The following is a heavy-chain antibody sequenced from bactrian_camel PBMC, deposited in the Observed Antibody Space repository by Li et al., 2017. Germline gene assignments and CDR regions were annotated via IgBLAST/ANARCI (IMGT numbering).Heavy chain of an antibody. CDR1: GYTFSNYW. Sequence: VQLVESGGGLVQPGGSLRLSCAASGYTFSNYWMYWVRKASGKGLEWVSGINGGGGSTYYADSVKGRFTISIDNAKSTLYLQMNNHRADDTAMYYCAIGLFADFGLGRGTQVTVS. CDR2: INGGGGST. J-gene: IGHJ4*01. D-gene: IGHD5*01. V-gene: IGHV3S1*01.